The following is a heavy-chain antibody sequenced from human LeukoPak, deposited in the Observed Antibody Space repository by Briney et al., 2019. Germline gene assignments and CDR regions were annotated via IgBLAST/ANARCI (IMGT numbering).Heavy chain of an antibody. Sequence: GGSLGLSRAASGFTVRSNYMSGVRQARGKRLEWVSVIYSGGATYYADSVKGRFTISRHNSKNTLYLQMNSLRPEDTAVYYCASMGPTGYFYGLDVWGQGTTVTVSS. CDR3: ASMGPTGYFYGLDV. V-gene: IGHV3-53*04. D-gene: IGHD2/OR15-2a*01. CDR2: IYSGGAT. CDR1: GFTVRSNY. J-gene: IGHJ6*02.